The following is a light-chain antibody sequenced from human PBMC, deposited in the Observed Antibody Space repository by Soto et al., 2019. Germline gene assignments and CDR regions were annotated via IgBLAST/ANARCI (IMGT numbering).Light chain of an antibody. CDR3: SSYTSSNTFYV. V-gene: IGLV1-44*01. CDR1: SSNIGDNP. CDR2: IND. J-gene: IGLJ1*01. Sequence: QSVLTQPPSASGTPGQTVTISCSGSSSNIGDNPVNWYQQLPGAAPKLLIYINDQRPSGVPDRFSGSKSGTSASLAISGLQPEDEADYYCSSYTSSNTFYVFGTGTKVTVL.